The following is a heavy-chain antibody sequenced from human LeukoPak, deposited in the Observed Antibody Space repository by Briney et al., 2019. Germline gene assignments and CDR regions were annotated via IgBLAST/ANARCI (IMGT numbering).Heavy chain of an antibody. CDR2: IYYSGST. CDR3: ARDASYYDFWSGYYTRWFDP. CDR1: GDSISSGGYY. J-gene: IGHJ5*02. Sequence: TLSLTCTVSGDSISSGGYYWSWIRQHPGQGLEWVGYIYYSGSTYYNPSLKSQVTISVDTSKNQFSLKLSSVTAADTAVYYCARDASYYDFWSGYYTRWFDPWGQGTLVTVSS. D-gene: IGHD3-3*01. V-gene: IGHV4-31*01.